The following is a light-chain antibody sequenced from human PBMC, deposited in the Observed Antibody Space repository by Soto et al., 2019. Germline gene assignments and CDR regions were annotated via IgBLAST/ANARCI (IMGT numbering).Light chain of an antibody. V-gene: IGKV1-39*01. Sequence: DIRMTQSPSTLSAGVGDRVTITCRASQRISTYLNWYQQKPGKAPTLLIYAASSLQSGVPSRFSGGGSGTDFTLTINTLQPEDLATYFCQRCYSSPQTLGLGTKVDIK. CDR2: AAS. J-gene: IGKJ1*01. CDR3: QRCYSSPQT. CDR1: QRISTY.